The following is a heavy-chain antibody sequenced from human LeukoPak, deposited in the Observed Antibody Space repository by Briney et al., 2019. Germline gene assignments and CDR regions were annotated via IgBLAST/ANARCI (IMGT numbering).Heavy chain of an antibody. J-gene: IGHJ4*02. CDR3: AKDGETYCSSTSCKPDY. V-gene: IGHV3-23*01. CDR2: ISGSGGST. Sequence: PGGSLRLSCAASGFTFSSYAMSWVRQAPGKGLEWVSAISGSGGSTYYADSVKGRFIISRDNSKNTLYLQMSSLRAEDTAVYYCAKDGETYCSSTSCKPDYWGQGTLVTVSS. CDR1: GFTFSSYA. D-gene: IGHD2-2*01.